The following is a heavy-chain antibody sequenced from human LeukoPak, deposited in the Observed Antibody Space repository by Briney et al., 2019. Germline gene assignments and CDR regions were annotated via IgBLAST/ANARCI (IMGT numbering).Heavy chain of an antibody. V-gene: IGHV3-74*01. CDR2: IKGDGIST. D-gene: IGHD3-3*01. Sequence: GGSLRLSCAASGFTFSSNWMHWVRHAPGQGLVWVSRIKGDGISTNYADSVKGRFAISRDIAKNTLYLQMNSLRAEDTGVYYCAKDHYWSIDYWGRGTLVTVSS. CDR3: AKDHYWSIDY. CDR1: GFTFSSNW. J-gene: IGHJ4*02.